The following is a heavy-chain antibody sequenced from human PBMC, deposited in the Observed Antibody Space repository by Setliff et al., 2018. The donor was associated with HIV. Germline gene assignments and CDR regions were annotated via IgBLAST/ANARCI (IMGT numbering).Heavy chain of an antibody. V-gene: IGHV1-69*05. CDR2: IIPISGSI. D-gene: IGHD1-7*01. CDR3: ARVPNQELYFYGMDV. J-gene: IGHJ6*02. Sequence: GASVKVSCKASGGTFSNYAISWVRQAPGQGLEWMGGIIPISGSINYAQKFQGRVTITTDESTSTAYMELSSLRSEDTAVYYCARVPNQELYFYGMDVWGQGTTVTVS. CDR1: GGTFSNYA.